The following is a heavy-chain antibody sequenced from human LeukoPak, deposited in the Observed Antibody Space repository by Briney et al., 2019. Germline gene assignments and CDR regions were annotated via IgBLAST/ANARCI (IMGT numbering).Heavy chain of an antibody. V-gene: IGHV4-59*01. D-gene: IGHD3-10*01. J-gene: IGHJ4*02. CDR3: ARSPRRPHFYSSGSYYYYFDY. CDR2: INYSGST. CDR1: GGSISGYY. Sequence: SETLSLTCSVSGGSISGYYWSWIPQPPGKGLEWIGYINYSGSTNYNPSLKSRVTMSIDTSKNQFSLKLSSVTAADTAVYYCARSPRRPHFYSSGSYYYYFDYWGQGTLVTVSS.